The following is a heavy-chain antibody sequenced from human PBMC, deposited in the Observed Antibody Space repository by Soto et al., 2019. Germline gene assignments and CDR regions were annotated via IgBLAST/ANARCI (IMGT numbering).Heavy chain of an antibody. CDR3: ARDPLSNVYCISTFCYRLPWFDP. CDR1: GFTFSSYW. V-gene: IGHV3-74*01. J-gene: IGHJ5*02. CDR2: ISGDGSNI. Sequence: GGSLRLSCAVSGFTFSSYWMHWVRQAPGKGLLWVSRISGDGSNINYADFVKGRFTISRDNAKNTLCLQMNSLRAEDTAVYYCARDPLSNVYCISTFCYRLPWFDPWGQGALVTVSS. D-gene: IGHD2-2*01.